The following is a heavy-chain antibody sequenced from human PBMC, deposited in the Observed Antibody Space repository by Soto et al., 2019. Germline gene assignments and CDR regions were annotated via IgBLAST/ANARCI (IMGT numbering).Heavy chain of an antibody. Sequence: SETLSVTCTVSCGAIYSASYYWGWIRQSPGKGLEYIGSIYYSGSTSNNPSLGRRFTISLDAPKKQVSLSLSSATAADTAVYYCASLSGRRFFEDCGQGALVT. CDR2: IYYSGST. V-gene: IGHV4-39*01. J-gene: IGHJ4*02. CDR1: CGAIYSASYY. D-gene: IGHD6-6*01. CDR3: ASLSGRRFFED.